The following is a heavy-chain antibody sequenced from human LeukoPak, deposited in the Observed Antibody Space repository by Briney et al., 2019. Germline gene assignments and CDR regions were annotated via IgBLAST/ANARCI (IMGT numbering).Heavy chain of an antibody. J-gene: IGHJ4*02. D-gene: IGHD3-22*01. CDR2: IHYSGRT. CDR3: ARRSGVLDSRDSRYYFDH. Sequence: SQTLSLTCIVSGGSISSHYWSWLRQPPGKGLEYVGYIHYSGRTDYNPPLKSRVTISLDTSKTQFSLNLPSVTAADTAVYYCARRSGVLDSRDSRYYFDHWGQGTLVTVSS. CDR1: GGSISSHY. V-gene: IGHV4-59*11.